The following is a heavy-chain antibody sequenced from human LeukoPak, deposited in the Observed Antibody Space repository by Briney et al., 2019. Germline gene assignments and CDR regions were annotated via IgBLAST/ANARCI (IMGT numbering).Heavy chain of an antibody. D-gene: IGHD2-8*02. V-gene: IGHV4-34*01. CDR3: ARKGWVVLRAFDV. CDR2: INQSGST. J-gene: IGHJ3*01. Sequence: SETLSLTCAVYGGSFSGYYWNWIRQPPGRCLEWIGEINQSGSTNYNPSLKSRVTISLDTSKNQFSLKLNSVTAADTAVYYCARKGWVVLRAFDVWGRGTMVTVSS. CDR1: GGSFSGYY.